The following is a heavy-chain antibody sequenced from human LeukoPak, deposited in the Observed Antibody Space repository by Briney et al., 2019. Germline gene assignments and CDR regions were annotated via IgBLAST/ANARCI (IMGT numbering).Heavy chain of an antibody. CDR1: GGSISSGGYY. V-gene: IGHV4-39*01. J-gene: IGHJ5*02. CDR2: IYYSGST. Sequence: PSETLSLTCTVSGGSISSGGYYWGWIRQPPGKGLEWIGSIYYSGSTDYNPSLKSRVTISADTSKNQFSLKLSSVTAADAAVYYCVRQYSGGWPWFDPWGQGTLVTVSS. CDR3: VRQYSGGWPWFDP. D-gene: IGHD6-19*01.